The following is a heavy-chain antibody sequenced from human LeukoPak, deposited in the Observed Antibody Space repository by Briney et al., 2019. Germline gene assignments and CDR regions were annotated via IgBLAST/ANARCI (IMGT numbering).Heavy chain of an antibody. V-gene: IGHV3-9*01. D-gene: IGHD6-13*01. CDR3: ARDPIAAAGNFDY. CDR1: GFTFDDYA. J-gene: IGHJ4*02. Sequence: GGSLRLSCAASGFTFDDYAMHWVRQAPGKGLEWVSGISWNSGSIGYADSVKGRFTISRDNAKNSLYLQMNSLRAEDTAVYYCARDPIAAAGNFDYWGQGTLVTVSS. CDR2: ISWNSGSI.